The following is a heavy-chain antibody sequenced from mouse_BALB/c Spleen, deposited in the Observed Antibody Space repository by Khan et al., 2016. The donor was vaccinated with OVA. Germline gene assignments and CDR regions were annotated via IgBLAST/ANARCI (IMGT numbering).Heavy chain of an antibody. Sequence: QVQLKESGAELAKPGASVKMSCKASGYTFINYWILWVKQRPGQGLEWIGYINPRTGYTEYNQNFKDKATLTADKSSSTAYMQLRSLTSEDSAVYYCARRGLRWDFDYWGQGTTLTVSS. V-gene: IGHV1-7*01. CDR2: INPRTGYT. J-gene: IGHJ2*01. CDR3: ARRGLRWDFDY. CDR1: GYTFINYW. D-gene: IGHD1-1*01.